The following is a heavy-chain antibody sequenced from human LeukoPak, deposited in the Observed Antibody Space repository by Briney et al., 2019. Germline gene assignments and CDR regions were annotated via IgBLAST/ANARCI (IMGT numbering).Heavy chain of an antibody. J-gene: IGHJ5*02. CDR2: IYYSGST. Sequence: KPSETLSLTCTVSGGSISSSSYYWGWIRQPPGKGLEWIGSIYYSGSTYYNPSLKSRATISVDTSKNQFSLELSSVTAADTAVYYCARDRGSTVNWFDPWGQGTLVTVSS. CDR3: ARDRGSTVNWFDP. CDR1: GGSISSSSYY. D-gene: IGHD4-17*01. V-gene: IGHV4-39*07.